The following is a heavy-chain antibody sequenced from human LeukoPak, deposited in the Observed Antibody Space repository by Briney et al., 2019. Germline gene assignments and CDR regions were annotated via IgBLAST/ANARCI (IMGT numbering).Heavy chain of an antibody. CDR3: ARGGGDYDSSGYYYRPYDAFDI. J-gene: IGHJ3*02. D-gene: IGHD3-22*01. V-gene: IGHV4-30-2*01. CDR2: IYHSGST. CDR1: GGSISSGGYS. Sequence: SETLSLTCAVSGGSISSGGYSWSWIRQPPGKGLEWIGYIYHSGSTYYNPSLKSRVTISVDRSKNQFSLKLSSVTAADTAVYYCARGGGDYDSSGYYYRPYDAFDIWGQGTMVTVSS.